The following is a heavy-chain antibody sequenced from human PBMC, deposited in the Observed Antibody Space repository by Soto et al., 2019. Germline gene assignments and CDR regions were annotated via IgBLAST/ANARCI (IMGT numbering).Heavy chain of an antibody. CDR3: ARDFFDSSDYTTNWFDP. CDR2: INNSGTI. Sequence: PSETLSLTCAVYGGSFSGFYWSWIRQTPGKGLEWIGEINNSGTINYNPSLKNRVTISIDTSKNQFSLKLTSVTAADTAVYSCARDFFDSSDYTTNWFDPWGQGTLVTVSS. D-gene: IGHD3-22*01. J-gene: IGHJ5*02. V-gene: IGHV4-34*01. CDR1: GGSFSGFY.